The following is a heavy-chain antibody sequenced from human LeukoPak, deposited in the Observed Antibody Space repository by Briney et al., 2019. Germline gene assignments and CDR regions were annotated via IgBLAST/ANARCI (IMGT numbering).Heavy chain of an antibody. D-gene: IGHD5-18*01. V-gene: IGHV3-53*01. CDR1: DFSVSSYY. CDR3: ARRGYNPGGGMDV. Sequence: GGSLRLSCAASDFSVSSYYMSWVRQAPGKGLEWVTVIYSDGSTYYADSVKDRFTISRDNSKNTLNLQMNSLRTEDTAVYYCARRGYNPGGGMDVWGQGTTVTVSS. CDR2: IYSDGST. J-gene: IGHJ6*02.